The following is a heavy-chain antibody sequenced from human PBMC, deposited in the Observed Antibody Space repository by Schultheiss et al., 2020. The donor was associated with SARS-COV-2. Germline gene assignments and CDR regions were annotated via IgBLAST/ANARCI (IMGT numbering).Heavy chain of an antibody. D-gene: IGHD3-22*01. CDR2: ISSSGSTI. J-gene: IGHJ4*02. CDR1: GFTFSDYY. Sequence: GGSLRLSCAASGFTFSDYYMSWIRQAPGKGLEWVSYISSSGSTIYYADSVKGRFTISRDNSKNTLYLQMNSLRAEDTAVYYCAKAPEVVVITTDYWGQGTLVTVSS. V-gene: IGHV3-11*01. CDR3: AKAPEVVVITTDY.